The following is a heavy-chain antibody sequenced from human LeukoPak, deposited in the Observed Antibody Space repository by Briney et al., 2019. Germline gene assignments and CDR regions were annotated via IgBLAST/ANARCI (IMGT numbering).Heavy chain of an antibody. D-gene: IGHD3-10*01. J-gene: IGHJ4*02. Sequence: SETLSLTCTVSGGSISSSSYYWGWIRQPPGKGLEWIGEINHSGSTNYNPSLKSRVTISVDTSKNQFSLKLSSVTAADTAVYYCARVWYYFDYWGQGTLVTVSS. CDR3: ARVWYYFDY. CDR1: GGSISSSSYY. CDR2: INHSGST. V-gene: IGHV4-39*07.